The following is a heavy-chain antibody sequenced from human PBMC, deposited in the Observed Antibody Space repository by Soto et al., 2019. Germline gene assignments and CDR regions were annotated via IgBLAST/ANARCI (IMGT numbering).Heavy chain of an antibody. J-gene: IGHJ5*02. D-gene: IGHD2-2*03. CDR1: GGSISSGGYY. CDR3: ARVLDIGVNWFDP. CDR2: IYYSGST. V-gene: IGHV4-31*03. Sequence: PSETLSLTCTVSGGSISSGGYYWSWIRQHPGKGLEWIGYIYYSGSTYYNPSLKSRVTISVDTSKNQFSLKLSSVTAADTAVYYCARVLDIGVNWFDPWGQGTLVTAPQ.